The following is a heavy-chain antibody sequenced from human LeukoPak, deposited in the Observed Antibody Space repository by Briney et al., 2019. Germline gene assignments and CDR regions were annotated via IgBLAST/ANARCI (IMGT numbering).Heavy chain of an antibody. CDR2: IYYSGST. Sequence: SETLSLTCTVSGGSISSSSYYWGWIRQPPGKGLEWIGSIYYSGSTYYNPSLKSRVTISVDTSKNQFSLKLSSVTAADTAVYYCARTYCSSTSCYTGKYYFDYWGQGTPVTVSS. CDR3: ARTYCSSTSCYTGKYYFDY. CDR1: GGSISSSSYY. V-gene: IGHV4-39*01. J-gene: IGHJ4*02. D-gene: IGHD2-2*02.